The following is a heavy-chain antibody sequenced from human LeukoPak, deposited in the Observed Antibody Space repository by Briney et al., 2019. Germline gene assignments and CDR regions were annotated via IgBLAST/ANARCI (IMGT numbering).Heavy chain of an antibody. CDR3: ARNSSSWYDFEYYYYYMDV. Sequence: PGGSLRLSCAASGFTFDDYGMSWVRQAPGKGLEWVSGINWNGGSTGYADSVKGRFTISRDNAKNSLYLQMNSLRAEDTALYYCARNSSSWYDFEYYYYYMDVWGKGTTVTVSS. CDR1: GFTFDDYG. V-gene: IGHV3-20*04. J-gene: IGHJ6*03. CDR2: INWNGGST. D-gene: IGHD6-13*01.